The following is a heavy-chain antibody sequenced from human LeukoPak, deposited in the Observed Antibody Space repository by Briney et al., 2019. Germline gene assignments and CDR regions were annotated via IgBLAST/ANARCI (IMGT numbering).Heavy chain of an antibody. Sequence: GGSLRLSCAASGFTFRSYSMNWVRQAPGKGLEWVAVISYDGSNKYYADSVKGRFTISRDNSKNTLYLQMNSLRAEDTAVYYCAKDPYPIIVGATGIVTDYWGQGTLVTVSS. V-gene: IGHV3-30*18. D-gene: IGHD1-26*01. J-gene: IGHJ4*02. CDR1: GFTFRSYS. CDR2: ISYDGSNK. CDR3: AKDPYPIIVGATGIVTDY.